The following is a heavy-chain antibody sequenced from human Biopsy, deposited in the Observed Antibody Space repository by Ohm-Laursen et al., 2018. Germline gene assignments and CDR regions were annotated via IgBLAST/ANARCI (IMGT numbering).Heavy chain of an antibody. CDR1: GGGSLSSYQ. J-gene: IGHJ4*02. CDR2: IYDTGST. CDR3: ARNYILTGHTLDY. V-gene: IGHV4-59*01. D-gene: IGHD3-9*01. Sequence: TLSLTCNVSGGGSLSSYQWRWVRQPPGKGLEWIGYIYDTGSTKYNPSLESRVTISIDTSKNQFSLNLRSVTAADTAVYYCARNYILTGHTLDYWGQGALVTVTS.